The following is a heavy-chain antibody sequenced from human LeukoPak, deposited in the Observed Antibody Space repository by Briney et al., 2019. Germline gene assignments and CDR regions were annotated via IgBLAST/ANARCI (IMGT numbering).Heavy chain of an antibody. D-gene: IGHD3-10*01. V-gene: IGHV4-34*01. CDR3: ARRRMVRGFSIDY. CDR1: GGSFSGYY. J-gene: IGHJ4*02. CDR2: INHSGST. Sequence: TPSETLSLTCAVYGGSFSGYYWSWIRQPPGKGLEWIGEINHSGSTNYNPSLKSRVTISVDTSKNQFSLKLSSVTAADTAVYYCARRRMVRGFSIDYWGQGTLVTVSS.